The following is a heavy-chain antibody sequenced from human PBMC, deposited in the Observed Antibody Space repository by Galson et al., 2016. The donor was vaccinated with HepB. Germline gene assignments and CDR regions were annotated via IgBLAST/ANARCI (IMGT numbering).Heavy chain of an antibody. D-gene: IGHD1-26*01. CDR3: VGSHYRSSSDY. J-gene: IGHJ4*02. V-gene: IGHV3-53*01. Sequence: SLRLSCAASGFTVSDNYVSWVRQPPGKGLEWVSGIYASGRTFHADSVKGRFTIDNSKNTLFLQMNGLRVEDTAVYYCVGSHYRSSSDYWGQGTLVTVSS. CDR2: IYASGRT. CDR1: GFTVSDNY.